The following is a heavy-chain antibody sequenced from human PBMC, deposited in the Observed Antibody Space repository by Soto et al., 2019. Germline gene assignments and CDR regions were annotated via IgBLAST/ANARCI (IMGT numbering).Heavy chain of an antibody. J-gene: IGHJ5*02. Sequence: SETLSLTCAVYGGSFSGYYWSWIRQPPGKGLKWIGEINHSGSTNYNPSLKSRVTISVDTSKNQFSLKLSSVTAADTAVYYCAREAWAGIAAAGHNWFDPWGQGTLVTVSS. CDR1: GGSFSGYY. CDR2: INHSGST. D-gene: IGHD6-13*01. CDR3: AREAWAGIAAAGHNWFDP. V-gene: IGHV4-34*01.